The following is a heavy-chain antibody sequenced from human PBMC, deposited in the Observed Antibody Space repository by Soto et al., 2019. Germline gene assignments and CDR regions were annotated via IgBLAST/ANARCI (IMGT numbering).Heavy chain of an antibody. D-gene: IGHD3-10*01. CDR3: ARDKMVRGAKSSGMDV. Sequence: LSLTCTVSGGSISSYYWSWIRQPPGKGLEWIGYIYYSGSTNYNPSLKSRVTISVDTSKNQFSLKLSSVTAADTAVYYCARDKMVRGAKSSGMDVWGQGTTVTVSS. CDR2: IYYSGST. V-gene: IGHV4-59*01. J-gene: IGHJ6*02. CDR1: GGSISSYY.